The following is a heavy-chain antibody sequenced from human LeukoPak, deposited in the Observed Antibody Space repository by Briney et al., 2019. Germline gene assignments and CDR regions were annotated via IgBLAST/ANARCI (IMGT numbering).Heavy chain of an antibody. V-gene: IGHV1-58*02. CDR3: AGTPWFGELTLDY. J-gene: IGHJ4*02. Sequence: GASVKVSCKASGFTFTSSTIQWVRQARGQRLEWIGWIVVGSGNTNYAQKFQERVIITRDMSTTTVYMELSSLRSEDTVVYYCAGTPWFGELTLDYWGQGTLVTVSS. D-gene: IGHD3-10*01. CDR2: IVVGSGNT. CDR1: GFTFTSST.